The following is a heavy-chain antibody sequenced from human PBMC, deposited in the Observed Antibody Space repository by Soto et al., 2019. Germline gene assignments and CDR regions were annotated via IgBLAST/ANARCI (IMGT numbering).Heavy chain of an antibody. J-gene: IGHJ3*02. CDR1: GGTFSSYA. CDR3: ARVGPTVTTLGAFDI. CDR2: IIPIFGTA. D-gene: IGHD4-17*01. Sequence: ASVKVSCKASGGTFSSYAISWVRQAPGQGLEWMGGIIPIFGTANYAQKFQGRVTITADESTSTAYMELSSLRSEDTAVYYCARVGPTVTTLGAFDIWGQGTMVTVS. V-gene: IGHV1-69*13.